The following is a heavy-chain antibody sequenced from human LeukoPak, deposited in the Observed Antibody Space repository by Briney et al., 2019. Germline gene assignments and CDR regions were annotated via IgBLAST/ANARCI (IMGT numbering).Heavy chain of an antibody. D-gene: IGHD3-3*01. V-gene: IGHV1-24*01. CDR3: AGADDFWSGFYYFDY. CDR2: FDPEDGET. CDR1: GYTLTELS. Sequence: ASVKVSCKVFGYTLTELSMHWVRQAPGKGLEWMGGFDPEDGETIYAQKFQGRVTMTEDTSTDTAYMELSSLRSEDTAVYYCAGADDFWSGFYYFDYWGQGTLVTVSS. J-gene: IGHJ4*02.